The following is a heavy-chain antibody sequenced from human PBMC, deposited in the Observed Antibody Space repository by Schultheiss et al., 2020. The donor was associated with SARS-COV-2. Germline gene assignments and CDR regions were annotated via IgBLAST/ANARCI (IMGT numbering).Heavy chain of an antibody. CDR2: ISGSGDST. J-gene: IGHJ4*02. D-gene: IGHD2-15*01. CDR3: TKASHYCGGGTCYLTAFDY. CDR1: GFTFSTYV. V-gene: IGHV3-23*01. Sequence: GSLKISCVASGFTFSTYVMYWVRQSPEKGLEWVSAISGSGDSTYYADSVKGRFTISRDNSKTTLYLQMNSLRAEDTALYYCTKASHYCGGGTCYLTAFDYWAQGTLVTVSS.